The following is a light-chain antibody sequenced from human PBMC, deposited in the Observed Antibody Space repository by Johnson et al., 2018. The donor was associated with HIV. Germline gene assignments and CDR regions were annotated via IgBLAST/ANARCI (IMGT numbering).Light chain of an antibody. CDR2: ENN. CDR1: SSDMGNYA. V-gene: IGLV1-51*02. Sequence: QSVLTQPPSVSAAPGQKVTISFSGRSSDMGNYAISWYQQLPGTVPKLLMYENNKGPSGIPGRVSGSKSGTSATLAITGLQTGDEADYLCGTWDSSLSAGARGVGTGTKVTVL. J-gene: IGLJ1*01. CDR3: GTWDSSLSAGARG.